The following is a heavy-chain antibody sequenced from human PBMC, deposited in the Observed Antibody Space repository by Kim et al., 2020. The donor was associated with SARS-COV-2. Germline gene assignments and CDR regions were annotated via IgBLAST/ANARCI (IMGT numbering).Heavy chain of an antibody. D-gene: IGHD3-10*01. CDR3: AKESDEYGSGSGYFDL. J-gene: IGHJ2*01. CDR2: ISWDGGST. Sequence: GGSLRLSCAASGFTFDDYTMHWVRQAPGKGLEWVSLISWDGGSTYYADSVKGRFTISRDNSKNSLYLLMNSLRTEDTALYYCAKESDEYGSGSGYFDLWGRGTLVTVSS. V-gene: IGHV3-43*01. CDR1: GFTFDDYT.